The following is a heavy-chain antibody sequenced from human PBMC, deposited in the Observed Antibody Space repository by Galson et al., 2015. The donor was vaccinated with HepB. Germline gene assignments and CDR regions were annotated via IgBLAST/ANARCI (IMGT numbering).Heavy chain of an antibody. CDR3: AKDYTNYARSFDY. Sequence: LRLSCAASGFTFSTYDMHWVRQAPGKGLEWVAFIQYDGIYKYYADSVKGRFTISRDNSKNTLYLQMNSLRAEDTAVYYCAKDYTNYARSFDYWGQGTLVTVSS. V-gene: IGHV3-30*02. CDR2: IQYDGIYK. J-gene: IGHJ4*02. CDR1: GFTFSTYD. D-gene: IGHD4-11*01.